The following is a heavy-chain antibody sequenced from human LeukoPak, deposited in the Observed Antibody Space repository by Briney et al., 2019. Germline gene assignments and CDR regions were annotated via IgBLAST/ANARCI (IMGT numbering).Heavy chain of an antibody. D-gene: IGHD3-3*01. CDR3: AGYYYDFWSGYPPFDY. CDR1: DGSLVGYY. V-gene: IGHV4-31*03. Sequence: SETLSLTCTVSDGSLVGYYWSWIRQHPGKGLEWIGYIYYSGSTYYNPSLKSRVTISVDTSKNQFSLKLSSVTAADTAVYYCAGYYYDFWSGYPPFDYWGQGTLVTVSS. CDR2: IYYSGST. J-gene: IGHJ4*02.